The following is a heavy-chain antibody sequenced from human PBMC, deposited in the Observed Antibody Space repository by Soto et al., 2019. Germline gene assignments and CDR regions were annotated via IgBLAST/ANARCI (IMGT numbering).Heavy chain of an antibody. J-gene: IGHJ5*02. Sequence: GASAKACWEASGFSFTSCGTSSVRQAHGQGLEWMGWISAYNGNTNYAQKLQGRVTMTTDTSTSTAYMELRSLRSDDTAVYYCARERLEGLCWFDPWGEGTLVTVSS. V-gene: IGHV1-18*01. CDR1: GFSFTSCG. D-gene: IGHD3-3*01. CDR3: ARERLEGLCWFDP. CDR2: ISAYNGNT.